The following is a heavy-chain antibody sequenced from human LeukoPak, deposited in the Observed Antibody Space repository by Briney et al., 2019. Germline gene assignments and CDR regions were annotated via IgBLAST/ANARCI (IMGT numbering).Heavy chain of an antibody. CDR1: GGSISSSSYY. D-gene: IGHD2-15*01. V-gene: IGHV4-39*01. Sequence: SETLSLTCTVSGGSISSSSYYWGWIRQPPGKGLEWIGSIYYSGSTYYNPSLKSRVTISVDTSKNQFSLKLSSVTAADTAVYYCASHGVAAEVHWFDPWGQGTLVTVSS. CDR3: ASHGVAAEVHWFDP. J-gene: IGHJ5*02. CDR2: IYYSGST.